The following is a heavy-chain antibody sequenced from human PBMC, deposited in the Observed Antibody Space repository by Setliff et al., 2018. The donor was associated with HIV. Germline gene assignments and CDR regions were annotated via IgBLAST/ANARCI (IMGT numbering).Heavy chain of an antibody. CDR3: ARLGRAIDDGGSSLRLDF. J-gene: IGHJ4*02. CDR1: DDSFSNYD. D-gene: IGHD2-15*01. Sequence: SETLSLTCVVSDDSFSNYDWTWIRQPPGKALQRIGYISSSGTTNYNPSLRSRVTISIETSNTHFSLWLRSVTAADTATYFCARLGRAIDDGGSSLRLDFWGQGMQVTVSS. CDR2: ISSSGTT. V-gene: IGHV4-4*09.